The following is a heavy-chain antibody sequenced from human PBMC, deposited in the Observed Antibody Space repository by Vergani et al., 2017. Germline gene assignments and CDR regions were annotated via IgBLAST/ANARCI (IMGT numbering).Heavy chain of an antibody. CDR2: IYTSGST. D-gene: IGHD6-19*01. CDR3: ARIYSSGWYGGAFDI. CDR1: GGSISSYY. Sequence: QVQLQESGPGLVKPSETLSLTCTVSGGSISSYYWSWIRQPPGKGLEWIGYIYTSGSTNYNPSLKSRVTISVDTSKNQFSLKLSSVTAADTAVYYCARIYSSGWYGGAFDIWGQGTMVTVSS. V-gene: IGHV4-4*09. J-gene: IGHJ3*02.